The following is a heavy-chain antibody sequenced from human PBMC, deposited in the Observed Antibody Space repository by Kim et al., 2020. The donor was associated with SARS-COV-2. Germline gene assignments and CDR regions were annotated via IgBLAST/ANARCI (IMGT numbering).Heavy chain of an antibody. V-gene: IGHV4-34*01. Sequence: SETLSLTCAVYGGSFSGYYWSWIRQPPGKGLEWIGEINHSGSTNYNPSLKSRVTISVDTSKNQFSLKLSSVTAADTAVYYCARGVLRYFDWFLEGPAFDIWGQGTMVTVSS. CDR2: INHSGST. CDR1: GGSFSGYY. J-gene: IGHJ3*02. CDR3: ARGVLRYFDWFLEGPAFDI. D-gene: IGHD3-9*01.